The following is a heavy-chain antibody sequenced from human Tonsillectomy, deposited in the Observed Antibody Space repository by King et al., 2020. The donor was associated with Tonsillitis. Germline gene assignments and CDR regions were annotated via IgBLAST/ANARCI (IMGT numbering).Heavy chain of an antibody. Sequence: QVQLVESGGGLVKPGGSLRLSCAASGFTFSDYYMSWIRQAPGKGLEWISYISRSSSSIYYADSVKGRFTSSRDNAKNSLYLQMNSLRAEDTAVYYCARDSSGWYRGFDYWGQGTLVTVSS. V-gene: IGHV3-11*01. CDR3: ARDSSGWYRGFDY. D-gene: IGHD6-19*01. CDR2: ISRSSSSI. CDR1: GFTFSDYY. J-gene: IGHJ4*02.